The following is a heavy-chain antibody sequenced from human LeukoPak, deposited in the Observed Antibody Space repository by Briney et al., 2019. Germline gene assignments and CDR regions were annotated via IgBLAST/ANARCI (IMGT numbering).Heavy chain of an antibody. D-gene: IGHD4-23*01. V-gene: IGHV1-69*04. J-gene: IGHJ2*01. CDR2: IIPILGIA. Sequence: VASVKVSCKASGGTFSSYAISWVRQAPGQGLDWMGRIIPILGIANYAQKFQGRVTITAVKSTSTAFMELSTLRSEDTAVYYCARAEDDYGGKVGTWYFDLWGRGTLVTVSS. CDR3: ARAEDDYGGKVGTWYFDL. CDR1: GGTFSSYA.